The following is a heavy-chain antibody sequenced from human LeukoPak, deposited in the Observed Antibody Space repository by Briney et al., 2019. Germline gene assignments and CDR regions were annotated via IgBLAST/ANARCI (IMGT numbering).Heavy chain of an antibody. CDR1: GFTFSSYA. D-gene: IGHD3-22*01. V-gene: IGHV3-23*01. CDR3: AKAMYYYDSSGPHARDYYYYGMDV. Sequence: PGGSLRLSCAASGFTFSSYAMSWVRQAPGKGLEWVSAISGSGGSTYYADSGKGRFTISRDNSKNTLYLQMNSLRAEDTAVYYCAKAMYYYDSSGPHARDYYYYGMDVWGQGTTVTVSS. CDR2: ISGSGGST. J-gene: IGHJ6*02.